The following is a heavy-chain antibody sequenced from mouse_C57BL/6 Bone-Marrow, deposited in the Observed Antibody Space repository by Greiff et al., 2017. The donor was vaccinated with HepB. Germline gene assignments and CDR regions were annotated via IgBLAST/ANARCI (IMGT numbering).Heavy chain of an antibody. J-gene: IGHJ4*01. CDR2: SRNKANDYTT. CDR3: ARDGLFYAIDY. Sequence: EVKLMESGGGLVQSGRSLRLSCATSGFTFSDFYMEWVRQAPGKGLEWIAASRNKANDYTTEYSASVKGRFIVSRDTSQSILYLQMNALRAEDTAIYYCARDGLFYAIDYWGQGTSVTVSS. V-gene: IGHV7-1*01. CDR1: GFTFSDFY. D-gene: IGHD6-2*01.